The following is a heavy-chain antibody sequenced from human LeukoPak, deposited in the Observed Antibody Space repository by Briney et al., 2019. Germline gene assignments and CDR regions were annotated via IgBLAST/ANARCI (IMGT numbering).Heavy chain of an antibody. Sequence: GGSLRLSCAASGFTFSSYRMNWVRQAPGKGLEGVSFISSSSSYLYYADSVKDRFTISRDNAKNSLYLQMNSLTAEDTAVYYCARDRGSGWYLGYWGQRTLVTVSS. V-gene: IGHV3-21*01. CDR3: ARDRGSGWYLGY. D-gene: IGHD6-19*01. CDR1: GFTFSSYR. CDR2: ISSSSSYL. J-gene: IGHJ4*02.